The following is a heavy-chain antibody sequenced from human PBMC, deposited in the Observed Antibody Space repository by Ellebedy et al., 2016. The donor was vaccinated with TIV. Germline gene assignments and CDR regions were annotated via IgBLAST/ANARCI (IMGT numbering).Heavy chain of an antibody. D-gene: IGHD6-6*01. Sequence: GESLKISCAASGFTFNSYGMAWFRQAPGKGLEWVSTISGSGYTTYYADSVKGRFNISRDNSKSTLYLHMNSLRAEDTAVYYCAKDVTWGSSSDYWGQGTLVTVSS. J-gene: IGHJ4*02. CDR2: ISGSGYTT. V-gene: IGHV3-23*01. CDR3: AKDVTWGSSSDY. CDR1: GFTFNSYG.